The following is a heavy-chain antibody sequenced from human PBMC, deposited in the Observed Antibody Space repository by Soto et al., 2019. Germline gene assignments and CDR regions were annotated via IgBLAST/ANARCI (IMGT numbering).Heavy chain of an antibody. J-gene: IGHJ6*02. CDR2: INAGNGNT. V-gene: IGHV1-3*01. CDR3: ARGRYSSSSDFGMDV. CDR1: GYTFTSYA. Sequence: ASVKVSCKASGYTFTSYAMHWVRQAPGQRLEWMGWINAGNGNTKYSQKFQGRVTITRDTSISTAYMELSRLRSDDTAVYYCARGRYSSSSDFGMDVWGQGTTVTVSS. D-gene: IGHD6-6*01.